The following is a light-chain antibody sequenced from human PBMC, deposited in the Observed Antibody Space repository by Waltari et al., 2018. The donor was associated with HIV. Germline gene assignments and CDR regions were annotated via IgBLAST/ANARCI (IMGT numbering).Light chain of an antibody. CDR1: AMAEQY. CDR3: QSADTSGTRV. J-gene: IGLJ1*01. V-gene: IGLV3-25*03. Sequence: SFDLTQAPSVSVSRGQTARITCSGDAMAEQYSYWYQQKPGQAPELVIYKDSERPAGIPERFSGSSSGTTVTLTIRGDQAEDEADYFCQSADTSGTRVFGPGTKVTVL. CDR2: KDS.